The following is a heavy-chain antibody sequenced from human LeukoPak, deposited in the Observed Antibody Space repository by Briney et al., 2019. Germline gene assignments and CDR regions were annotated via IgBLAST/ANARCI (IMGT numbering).Heavy chain of an antibody. CDR3: ARVGYCSGGSCLAIDY. Sequence: PSETLSLTCAVYGGSFSGYYWSWIRQPPGKGLEWIGEINHSGSTNYNPSLKSGVTISVDTSKNQFSLKLSSVTAADTAVYYCARVGYCSGGSCLAIDYWGQGTLVTVSS. V-gene: IGHV4-34*01. D-gene: IGHD2-15*01. CDR2: INHSGST. CDR1: GGSFSGYY. J-gene: IGHJ4*02.